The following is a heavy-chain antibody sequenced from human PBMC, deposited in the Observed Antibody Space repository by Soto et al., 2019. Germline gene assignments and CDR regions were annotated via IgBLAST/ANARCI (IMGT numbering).Heavy chain of an antibody. CDR1: GGSISSSSYY. CDR2: IYYSGST. J-gene: IGHJ4*02. Sequence: SETLSLTCTVSGGSISSSSYYWGWIRQPPGKGLEWIGSIYYSGSTYYNPSLKSRVTISVDTSKNQFSLKLSSVTAADTAVYYCASETYYDILTGYLGAPYFDYWGQGTLVTVSS. D-gene: IGHD3-9*01. CDR3: ASETYYDILTGYLGAPYFDY. V-gene: IGHV4-39*01.